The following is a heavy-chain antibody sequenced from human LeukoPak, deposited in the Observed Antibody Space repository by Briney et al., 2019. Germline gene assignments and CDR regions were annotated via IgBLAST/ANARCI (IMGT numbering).Heavy chain of an antibody. J-gene: IGHJ3*02. CDR3: ARDNDYYDTKPGAFDI. CDR2: ISSSSSYI. Sequence: PGGSLRLSCAASGFTFSSYSMKWVRQAPGKGLEWVSSISSSSSYIYYADSVKGRFTISRDNAKNSLYLQMNSLRAEDTAVYYCARDNDYYDTKPGAFDIWGQGTMVTVSS. CDR1: GFTFSSYS. D-gene: IGHD3-22*01. V-gene: IGHV3-21*01.